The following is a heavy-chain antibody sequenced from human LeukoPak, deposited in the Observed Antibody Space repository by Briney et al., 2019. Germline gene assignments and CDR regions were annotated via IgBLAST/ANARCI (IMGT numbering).Heavy chain of an antibody. CDR1: GFTFSSYW. CDR3: ARLAAAGIVDY. V-gene: IGHV3-7*01. CDR2: IKQDGSEK. D-gene: IGHD6-13*01. Sequence: GGSLRLSCAASGFTFSSYWMSWVRQAPGKGLEWVANIKQDGSEKYYVDSVEGRFTISRDNAKNSLYLQMNSLRAEDTAVYYCARLAAAGIVDYWGQGTLVTVSS. J-gene: IGHJ4*02.